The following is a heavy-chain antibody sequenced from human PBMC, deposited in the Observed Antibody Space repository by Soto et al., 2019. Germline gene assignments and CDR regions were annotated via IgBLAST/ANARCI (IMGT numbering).Heavy chain of an antibody. J-gene: IGHJ4*02. D-gene: IGHD3-10*01. Sequence: QVQLVESGGGVVQPGRSLRLSCAASGFPFTTYGMHWVREGPGKGLEWVAVISYDGSNKYYAESVKGRFTISRDNSKNTMILQMNSLRREETALYYCVGGQYYFDYRGQGTLVTVSS. CDR1: GFPFTTYG. CDR2: ISYDGSNK. V-gene: IGHV3-30*03. CDR3: VGGQYYFDY.